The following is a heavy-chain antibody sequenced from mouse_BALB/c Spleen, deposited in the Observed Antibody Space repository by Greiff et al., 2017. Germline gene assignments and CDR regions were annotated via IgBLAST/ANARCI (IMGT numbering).Heavy chain of an antibody. J-gene: IGHJ4*01. Sequence: PDSVKGRFTISRDNARNILYLQMSSLRSEDTAMYYCARKHEGYYAMDYWGQGTSVTVSS. V-gene: IGHV5-6-5*01. CDR3: ARKHEGYYAMDY.